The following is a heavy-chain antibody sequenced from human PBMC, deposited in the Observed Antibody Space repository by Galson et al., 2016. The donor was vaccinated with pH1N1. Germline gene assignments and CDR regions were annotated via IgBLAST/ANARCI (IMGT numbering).Heavy chain of an antibody. CDR3: AKTGGYSYCYFDY. V-gene: IGHV3-9*01. D-gene: IGHD5-18*01. Sequence: SLRLSCAASGFTFDDYAMYWVRQAPGKGLEWVSGISWNSGSIGYADSVKGRFTISRDNAKNSLYLQMNSLRAEDTALYYCAKTGGYSYCYFDYWGQGTLVTVSS. CDR2: ISWNSGSI. J-gene: IGHJ4*02. CDR1: GFTFDDYA.